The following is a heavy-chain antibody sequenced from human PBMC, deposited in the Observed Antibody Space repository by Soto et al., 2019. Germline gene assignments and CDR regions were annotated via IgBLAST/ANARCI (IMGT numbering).Heavy chain of an antibody. D-gene: IGHD1-20*01. CDR3: AREITGTREYYYGMDV. V-gene: IGHV1-18*04. CDR2: ISAYNGNT. CDR1: GYTFTSYG. Sequence: ASVKVSCKASGYTFTSYGISWVRQAPGQGLEWMGWISAYNGNTNYAQKLQDRVTMTTDTSTSTAYMELRSLRSDDTAVYYCAREITGTREYYYGMDVWGQGTTVTVSS. J-gene: IGHJ6*02.